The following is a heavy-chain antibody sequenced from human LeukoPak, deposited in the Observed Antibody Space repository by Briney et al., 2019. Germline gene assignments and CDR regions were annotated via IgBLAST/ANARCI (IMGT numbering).Heavy chain of an antibody. CDR3: ARDIYAGATPGSDYYYYMDV. CDR2: IDYSGNT. CDR1: GGSISSSSYY. Sequence: SETLSLTCTVSGGSISSSSYYWGWIRQPPGKGLEWIGSIDYSGNTYHNPSLKSRVTISVDTSKNQFSLKLSSVTAADTAVYYCARDIYAGATPGSDYYYYMDVWGKGTTVTVSS. D-gene: IGHD1-26*01. J-gene: IGHJ6*03. V-gene: IGHV4-39*07.